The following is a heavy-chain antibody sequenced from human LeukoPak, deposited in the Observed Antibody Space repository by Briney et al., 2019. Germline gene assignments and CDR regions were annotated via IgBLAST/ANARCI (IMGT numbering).Heavy chain of an antibody. CDR1: GFTFSDYY. CDR2: ISSSGSTI. D-gene: IGHD2-21*02. J-gene: IGHJ3*02. CDR3: ARAHIVVVTAMGDAFDI. Sequence: GGSLRLSCAASGFTFSDYYMSWIRQAPGKGLEWVSYISSSGSTIYYADSVKGRFTISRDNAKNSLYLQMNRLRAEDTAVYYCARAHIVVVTAMGDAFDIWGQGTMVTVSS. V-gene: IGHV3-11*01.